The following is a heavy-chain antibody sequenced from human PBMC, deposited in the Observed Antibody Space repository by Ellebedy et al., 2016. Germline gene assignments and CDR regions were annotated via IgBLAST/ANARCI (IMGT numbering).Heavy chain of an antibody. J-gene: IGHJ3*02. Sequence: ASVKVSCKASGCTFSTYGISWVRQAPGQGLEWMGGIIPILGIANYAQRFQGRVTITADKSTSTAYMELNSLRSDDTALYYCATEKEAFDIWGQGTLVTVSS. V-gene: IGHV1-69*10. CDR2: IIPILGIA. CDR3: ATEKEAFDI. CDR1: GCTFSTYG.